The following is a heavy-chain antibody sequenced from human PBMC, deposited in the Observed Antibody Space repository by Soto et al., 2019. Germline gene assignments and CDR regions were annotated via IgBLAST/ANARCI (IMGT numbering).Heavy chain of an antibody. CDR1: GGTFSSYA. J-gene: IGHJ5*02. D-gene: IGHD2-15*01. V-gene: IGHV1-69*12. Sequence: QVQLVQSGAEVKKPGSSVKVSCKASGGTFSSYAISWVRQAPGQGLEWMGGIIPIFGTANYARKVQGRVTITADESTSTAYMELSSLRSEDTAVYSCAWEVVVAATGWFDPWGQGTLVTVSS. CDR2: IIPIFGTA. CDR3: AWEVVVAATGWFDP.